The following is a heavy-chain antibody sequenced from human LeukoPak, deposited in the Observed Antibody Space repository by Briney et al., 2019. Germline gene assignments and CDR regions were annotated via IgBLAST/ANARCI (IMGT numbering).Heavy chain of an antibody. CDR1: GGSSSGYY. CDR3: ARATTSSGWTRAEYFQH. V-gene: IGHV4-34*01. CDR2: INHSGST. D-gene: IGHD6-19*01. Sequence: SQTLSPTCAVYGGSSSGYYWSWIRHPPGKGLEWGGEINHSGSTNYNPTLKSRVTISVDTSKNQFSLKLSSVTAADTAVYYCARATTSSGWTRAEYFQHWGQGTLVTVSS. J-gene: IGHJ1*01.